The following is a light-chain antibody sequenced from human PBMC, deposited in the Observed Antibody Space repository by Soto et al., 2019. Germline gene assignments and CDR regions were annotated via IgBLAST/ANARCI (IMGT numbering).Light chain of an antibody. J-gene: IGKJ2*01. CDR1: QSLLHSNGYNY. Sequence: DIVMTQSPLSLPVTPGEPASISCRSSQSLLHSNGYNYLDWYLQKPGQSPQLLIYLGSYRASGVPDRFSGSGSGTDFTLKISRVEAEDAGFYYCMKALDRYTFGQGTKLEIK. CDR3: MKALDRYT. CDR2: LGS. V-gene: IGKV2-28*01.